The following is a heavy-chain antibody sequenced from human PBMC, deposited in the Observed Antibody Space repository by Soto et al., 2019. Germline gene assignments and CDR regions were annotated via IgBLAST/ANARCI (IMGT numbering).Heavy chain of an antibody. CDR1: GGSISSGDYY. CDR3: ARRLYYDSSGFEGGGMDV. CDR2: IYYSGST. D-gene: IGHD3-22*01. Sequence: NPSETLSLTCSVSGGSISSGDYYWNWIRQPPGKGLEWIGHIYYSGSTYYNSSLKSRVTISLDTSKNQFSLKLSSVTAADTAVYYCARRLYYDSSGFEGGGMDVWGQGTTVTVSS. V-gene: IGHV4-30-4*01. J-gene: IGHJ6*02.